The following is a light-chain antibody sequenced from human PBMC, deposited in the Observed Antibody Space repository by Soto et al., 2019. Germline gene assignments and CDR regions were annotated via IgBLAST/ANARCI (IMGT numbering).Light chain of an antibody. CDR3: QQYYSYPWT. CDR2: DAS. Sequence: DSQMTQSPSTLTPSVGDRVTITCRASQSISSWLAWYQQKPGKAPKVLIYDASSLESGVPSRFSGSGSGTEFTLTISSLQPDDFATYYCQQYYSYPWTFGQGTKVEIK. V-gene: IGKV1-5*01. J-gene: IGKJ1*01. CDR1: QSISSW.